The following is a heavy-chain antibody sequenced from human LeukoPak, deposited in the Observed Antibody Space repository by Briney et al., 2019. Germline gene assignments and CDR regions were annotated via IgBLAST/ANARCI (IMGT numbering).Heavy chain of an antibody. J-gene: IGHJ4*02. D-gene: IGHD3-16*02. CDR1: GFTLSSYA. CDR2: ISGSGGST. Sequence: PGGSLRLSCAASGFTLSSYAMSWVRQAPGKGLEWVSAISGSGGSTYYADSVKGRFTISRDNSKNTLYLQMNSLRAEDTAVYYCAKGQTFGGVIVIPAFDYWGQGTLVTVSS. V-gene: IGHV3-23*01. CDR3: AKGQTFGGVIVIPAFDY.